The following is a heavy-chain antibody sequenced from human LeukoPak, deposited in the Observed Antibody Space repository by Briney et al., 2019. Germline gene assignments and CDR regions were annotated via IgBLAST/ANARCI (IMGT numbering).Heavy chain of an antibody. CDR2: IKGDGIST. CDR3: AKDHYWSIDY. D-gene: IGHD3-3*01. J-gene: IGHJ4*02. CDR1: GFDFSSNW. Sequence: GGSLSLSCAASGFDFSSNWMHWVRHAPGQGLVWVSRIKGDGISTNYADSVKGRFTISRDIAKNTLYLQMNSLRAEDTGVYYCAKDHYWSIDYWGRGTLVTVSS. V-gene: IGHV3-74*01.